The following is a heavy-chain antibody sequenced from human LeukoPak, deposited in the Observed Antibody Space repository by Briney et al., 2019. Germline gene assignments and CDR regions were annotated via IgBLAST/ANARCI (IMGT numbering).Heavy chain of an antibody. J-gene: IGHJ5*02. CDR1: GCSISSGNYY. Sequence: SETLSLTCIVSGCSISSGNYYWDWIRQPPGKGLEWIVNVNDSVTIYYNPSLSSPVTMTLDKSKSQFSLKLTSVTAADTAIYYCARHPAAQNWFDPWGQGALVTVSS. CDR2: VNDSVTI. D-gene: IGHD6-25*01. V-gene: IGHV4-39*01. CDR3: ARHPAAQNWFDP.